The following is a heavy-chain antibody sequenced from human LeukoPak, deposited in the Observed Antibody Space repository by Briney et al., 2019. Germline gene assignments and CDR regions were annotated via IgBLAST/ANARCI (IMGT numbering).Heavy chain of an antibody. CDR1: GGSISTYNW. CDR2: IFYSGSI. CDR3: ARAFYPGYYSYMAV. D-gene: IGHD3-3*02. J-gene: IGHJ6*03. V-gene: IGHV4-4*02. Sequence: SGTLSLTCAVSGGSISTYNWWSWVRQPPGKGLEWIGEIFYSGSINYNPSLKSRVTISVDTSKNQFPLKLSSVTAADTAVYYCARAFYPGYYSYMAVWGKGTTVTVSS.